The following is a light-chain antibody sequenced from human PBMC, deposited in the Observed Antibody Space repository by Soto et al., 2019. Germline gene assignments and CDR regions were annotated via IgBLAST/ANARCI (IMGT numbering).Light chain of an antibody. CDR2: GAS. CDR3: QQYNNWPPT. CDR1: QSISGN. J-gene: IGKJ5*01. Sequence: EVVMTLSPATLSLSTRERATLSCMASQSISGNLAWYQQKPGQAPRLLIYGASTRATGVPARFSDSGSETEFSLTISSLQSEDFAVYYCQQYNNWPPTFGKGTRLEI. V-gene: IGKV3-15*01.